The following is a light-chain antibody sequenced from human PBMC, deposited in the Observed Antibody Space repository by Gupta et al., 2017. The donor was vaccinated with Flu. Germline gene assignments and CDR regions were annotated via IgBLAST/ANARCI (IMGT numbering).Light chain of an antibody. J-gene: IGLJ2*01. CDR1: SNDVGGYNF. CDR2: EVS. Sequence: QSALTQPASVSGSPGQSITISCTGTSNDVGGYNFVSWYQQHPGKAPKLMIYEVSDRPSGVSNRFSGSKSGNTASLTISGLQADDEADYYCRSKRSSSALAIFGGGTRLTVL. CDR3: RSKRSSSALAI. V-gene: IGLV2-14*01.